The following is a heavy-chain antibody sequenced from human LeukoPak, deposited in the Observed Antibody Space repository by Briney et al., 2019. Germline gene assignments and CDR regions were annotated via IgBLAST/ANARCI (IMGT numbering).Heavy chain of an antibody. J-gene: IGHJ4*02. CDR2: ISNDGRHI. D-gene: IGHD2-2*01. CDR1: GFIFTNNA. CDR3: ATVMGSSRSTAYFAF. V-gene: IGHV3-23*01. Sequence: GGSLSLSCGGSGFIFTNNAINWVRQTPGKGLEWLSAISNDGRHIYYTDSVKGRFTTSRDNSRNTVYLQMNGLRVEDTAVYYCATVMGSSRSTAYFAFWGRGTQVTVSS.